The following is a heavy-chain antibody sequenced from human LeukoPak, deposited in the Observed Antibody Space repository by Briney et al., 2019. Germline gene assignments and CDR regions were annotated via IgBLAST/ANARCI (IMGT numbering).Heavy chain of an antibody. CDR1: GYTLTNYN. Sequence: ASVKVSCKASGYTLTNYNISWVRQAPGQGLEWMGWISAYNGNTNYAQKLQGRVTMTTDTSTSTAYMELRSLRSDDTAVYYCARGGVSSGWYGSYFDYWGQGTLVTVSS. CDR2: ISAYNGNT. J-gene: IGHJ4*02. CDR3: ARGGVSSGWYGSYFDY. D-gene: IGHD6-19*01. V-gene: IGHV1-18*01.